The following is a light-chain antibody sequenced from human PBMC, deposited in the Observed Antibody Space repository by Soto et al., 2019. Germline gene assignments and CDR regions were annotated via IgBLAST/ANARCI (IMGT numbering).Light chain of an antibody. CDR3: QQYYSTPTWT. CDR1: QSLLYSSNNKNY. V-gene: IGKV4-1*01. CDR2: WAS. J-gene: IGKJ1*01. Sequence: DIVMTQSPDSLAVSLGERATINCKSSQSLLYSSNNKNYIAWYQQKPGQPPKLLIYWASTRESGVPDRFSGSGSGTDFTLTISSLQAEDVAVYYCQQYYSTPTWTFGQGTKVEIK.